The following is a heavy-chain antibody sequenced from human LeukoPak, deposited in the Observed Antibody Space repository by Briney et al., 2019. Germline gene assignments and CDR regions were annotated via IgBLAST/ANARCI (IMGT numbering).Heavy chain of an antibody. Sequence: SETPSLTCAVSGGSVSSGGYSWSWIRQPPGKGLEWIGYIYHSGSTYYNPSLKSRVTISVDRSKNQFSLKLSSVTAADTAVYYCARGYCSGGSCYSAAFDIWGQGTMVTVSS. D-gene: IGHD2-15*01. V-gene: IGHV4-30-2*01. CDR3: ARGYCSGGSCYSAAFDI. CDR1: GGSVSSGGYS. J-gene: IGHJ3*02. CDR2: IYHSGST.